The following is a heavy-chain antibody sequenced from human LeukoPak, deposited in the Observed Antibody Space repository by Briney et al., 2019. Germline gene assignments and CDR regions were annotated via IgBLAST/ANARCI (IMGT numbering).Heavy chain of an antibody. CDR2: INHSGST. CDR1: GGSISSYY. V-gene: IGHV4-34*01. D-gene: IGHD5-12*01. CDR3: ARGPPVGGYIRY. Sequence: SETLSLTCTVSGGSISSYYWSWIRQPPGKGLEWIGEINHSGSTNYNPSLKSRVTISVDTSKNQFSLKLSSVTAADTAVYYCARGPPVGGYIRYWGQGTLVTVSS. J-gene: IGHJ4*02.